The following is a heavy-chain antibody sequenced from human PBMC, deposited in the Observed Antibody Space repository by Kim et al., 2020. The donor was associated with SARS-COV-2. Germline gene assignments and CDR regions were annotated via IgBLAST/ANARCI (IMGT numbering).Heavy chain of an antibody. CDR1: GGSFSGYY. CDR3: ARYPGYCSGGSCYGVFDY. V-gene: IGHV4-34*01. J-gene: IGHJ4*02. CDR2: INHSGST. D-gene: IGHD2-15*01. Sequence: SETLSLTCAVYGGSFSGYYWSWIRQPPGKGLEWIGEINHSGSTNYNPSLKSRVTISVDTSKNQFSLKLSSVTAADTAVYYCARYPGYCSGGSCYGVFDYWGQGTLVTVSS.